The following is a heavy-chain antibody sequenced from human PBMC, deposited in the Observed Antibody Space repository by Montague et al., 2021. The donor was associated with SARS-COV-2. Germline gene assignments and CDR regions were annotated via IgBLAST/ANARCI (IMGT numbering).Heavy chain of an antibody. CDR3: ARGDFRWDFDC. V-gene: IGHV4-61*02. CDR2: LYTTKNT. Sequence: TLSLTCAVTQACVVGLRRRSEEHPSEPESPLEFVCRLYTTKNTNYNPSLKSRLTISLDTSKNQFSLKLSSVTAADTAVYYCARGDFRWDFDCWGKGTLVTVSS. CDR1: QACVVGLR. D-gene: IGHD2/OR15-2a*01. J-gene: IGHJ4*02.